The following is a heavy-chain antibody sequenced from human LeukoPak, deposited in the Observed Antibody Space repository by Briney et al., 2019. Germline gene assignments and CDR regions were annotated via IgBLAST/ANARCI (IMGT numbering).Heavy chain of an antibody. J-gene: IGHJ6*03. Sequence: PGGSLRLSCAASGFTFSSYSMNWVRQAPGKGLEWVSSISGSSSYIYYADSVKGRFTISRDNAKNSLYLQMNSLRAEDTAVYYCARKGHMDVWGKGTTVTISS. V-gene: IGHV3-21*01. CDR3: ARKGHMDV. CDR2: ISGSSSYI. CDR1: GFTFSSYS.